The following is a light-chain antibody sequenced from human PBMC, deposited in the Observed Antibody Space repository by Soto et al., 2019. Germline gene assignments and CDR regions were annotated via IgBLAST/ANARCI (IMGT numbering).Light chain of an antibody. V-gene: IGLV1-40*01. Sequence: QSVLTQPPSVSGAPGQRVTISCTGSSSNIGAGYDVHWYQQLPGTAPKLLIYDNSNRPSGVPDRFSGSRSGTSASLAISGLQSDDEADYFCSTWDDSLNGWVFGGGTKLTVL. CDR2: DNS. J-gene: IGLJ3*02. CDR3: STWDDSLNGWV. CDR1: SSNIGAGYD.